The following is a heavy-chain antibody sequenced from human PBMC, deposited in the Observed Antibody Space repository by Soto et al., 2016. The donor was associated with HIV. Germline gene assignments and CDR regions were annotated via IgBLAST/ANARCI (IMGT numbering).Heavy chain of an antibody. CDR3: ARRGIVVVVAATSGEFDY. Sequence: QLQLQESGPGLVKPSETLSLTCTVSGGSISSSSYYWAWIRQPPGKGLEWIGSIYYSGSTYYNPSLKSRVTISVDTSKNQFSLKLSSVTAADTAVYYCARRGIVVVVAATSGEFDYVGPGNPGHRLL. D-gene: IGHD2-15*01. J-gene: IGHJ4*02. CDR1: GGSISSSSYY. V-gene: IGHV4-39*01. CDR2: IYYSGST.